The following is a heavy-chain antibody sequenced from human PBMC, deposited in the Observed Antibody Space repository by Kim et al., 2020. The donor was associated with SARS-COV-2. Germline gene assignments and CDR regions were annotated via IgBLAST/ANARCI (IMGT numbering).Heavy chain of an antibody. V-gene: IGHV3-21*01. CDR1: EFTFSSYS. D-gene: IGHD3-10*01. CDR3: ARDVRLCRRGGFDY. Sequence: GGSLRLSCAASEFTFSSYSMHWVRQAPGKGLEWVSPISGFGGCIYYAESVEGRFTISRDNAKNSVYLQMNSLRVDDTAMYYCARDVRLCRRGGFDYWG. J-gene: IGHJ4*01. CDR2: ISGFGGCI.